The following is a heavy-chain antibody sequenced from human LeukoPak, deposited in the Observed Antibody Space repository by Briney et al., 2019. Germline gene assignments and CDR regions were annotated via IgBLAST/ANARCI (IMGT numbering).Heavy chain of an antibody. CDR3: ARQEGFWSLAPAAFFDY. CDR1: GGSFSGYY. J-gene: IGHJ4*02. Sequence: PSETLSLTCAVYGGSFSGYYWSWIRQPPGKGLEWIGEINHSGSTNYNPSLKSRVTISVDTSKNQFSLKLSSVTAADTAVYYCARQEGFWSLAPAAFFDYWGQGTLVTVSS. CDR2: INHSGST. D-gene: IGHD3-3*01. V-gene: IGHV4-34*01.